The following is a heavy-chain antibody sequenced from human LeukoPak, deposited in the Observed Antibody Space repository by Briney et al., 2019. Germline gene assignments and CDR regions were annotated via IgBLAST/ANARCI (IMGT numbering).Heavy chain of an antibody. V-gene: IGHV3-30-3*01. J-gene: IGHJ6*02. CDR1: GFTFSSYA. CDR3: GGTYYYYGMDV. Sequence: PTGGSLRLSCAASGFTFSSYAMHWVRQAPGKGLEWVAVISYDGSNKYYADSVKGRFTISRDNSKNTLYLQMNSLRAEDTAVYYCGGTYYYYGMDVWGQGTTVTVSS. CDR2: ISYDGSNK.